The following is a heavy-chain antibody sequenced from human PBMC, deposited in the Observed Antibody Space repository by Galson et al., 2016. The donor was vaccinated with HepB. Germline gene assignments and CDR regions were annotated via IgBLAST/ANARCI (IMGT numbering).Heavy chain of an antibody. Sequence: SLRLSCAAPGFTFSSYSMNWVRQAPGTGLEWVSSISSSSSYIYYADSVKGRFTISRDNTKNSLYLQMNSLRAEDTAVYYCARGDIVGAIFDYWGQGTLVTVSS. V-gene: IGHV3-21*01. CDR3: ARGDIVGAIFDY. D-gene: IGHD1-26*01. CDR2: ISSSSSYI. CDR1: GFTFSSYS. J-gene: IGHJ4*02.